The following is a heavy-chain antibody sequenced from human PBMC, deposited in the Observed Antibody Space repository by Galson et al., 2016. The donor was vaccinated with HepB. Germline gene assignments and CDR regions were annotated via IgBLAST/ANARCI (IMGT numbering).Heavy chain of an antibody. V-gene: IGHV1-69*06. D-gene: IGHD5-12*01. Sequence: SVKVSCKASGDTFSRYGISWVRQAPGRGLEWMGGIIPLFGTANYAQNFEDRVTINADKSTSTAYMELSSLRYEDTAVYYCARVRVDYFDYWGQGTLVTVSS. CDR2: IIPLFGTA. J-gene: IGHJ4*02. CDR1: GDTFSRYG. CDR3: ARVRVDYFDY.